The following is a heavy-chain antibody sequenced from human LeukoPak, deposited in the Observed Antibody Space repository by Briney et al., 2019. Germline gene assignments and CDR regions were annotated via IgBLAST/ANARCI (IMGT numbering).Heavy chain of an antibody. CDR2: INHSGST. CDR1: GGSFSGYY. CDR3: ARDVWFGELYTFDY. Sequence: PSETLSLTCAVYGGSFSGYYWSWIRQPPGKGLEWIGEINHSGSTNYNPSLKSRVTISVDTSKNQFSLKLSSVTAAYTAVYYCARDVWFGELYTFDYWGQGTLVTVSS. D-gene: IGHD3-10*01. J-gene: IGHJ4*02. V-gene: IGHV4-34*01.